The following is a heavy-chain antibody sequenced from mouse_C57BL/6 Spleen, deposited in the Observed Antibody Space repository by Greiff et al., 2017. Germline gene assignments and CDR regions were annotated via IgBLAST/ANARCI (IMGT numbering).Heavy chain of an antibody. CDR3: TRSLTARNYFDY. CDR2: ISSGGDYI. CDR1: GFTFSSYA. Sequence: EVMLVESGEGLVKPGGSLKLSCAASGFTFSSYAMSWVRQTPEKRLEWVAYISSGGDYIYYADTVKGRFTISRDNARNTLYLQMSSLKSEDTAMYYWTRSLTARNYFDYWGQGTTLTVSS. V-gene: IGHV5-9-1*02. J-gene: IGHJ2*01. D-gene: IGHD3-3*01.